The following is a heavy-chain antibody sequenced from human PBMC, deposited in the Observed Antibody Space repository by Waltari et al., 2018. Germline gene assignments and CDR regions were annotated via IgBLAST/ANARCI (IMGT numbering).Heavy chain of an antibody. CDR1: GYSFTSYW. J-gene: IGHJ4*02. CDR2: IDPGDSAT. Sequence: EVQLVQSGAEVKKPGESLKISCKGSGYSFTSYWIGWVRQMPGKGLEWMGIIDPGDSATSDRPYFQGQVTTSADNAISTAYLQWSSLKASDTAMYYWARTYSSSPRGYFDYWGQGTLVTVS. D-gene: IGHD6-6*01. V-gene: IGHV5-51*01. CDR3: ARTYSSSPRGYFDY.